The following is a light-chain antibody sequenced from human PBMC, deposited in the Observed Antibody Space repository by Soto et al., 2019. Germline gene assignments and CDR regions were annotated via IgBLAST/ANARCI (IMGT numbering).Light chain of an antibody. CDR2: GAS. Sequence: EIVMTQSPATLSVSPGERATLSCRASQTISSDLAWYQQKPGQAPRLLISGASTRATGIPARFSGSGSGTEFTLTISSLQSEDFAVYYCQQYNYWPPVTFGGGTKVEI. CDR3: QQYNYWPPVT. CDR1: QTISSD. J-gene: IGKJ4*01. V-gene: IGKV3-15*01.